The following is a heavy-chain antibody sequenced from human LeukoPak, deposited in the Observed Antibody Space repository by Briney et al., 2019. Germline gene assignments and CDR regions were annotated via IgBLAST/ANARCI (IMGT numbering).Heavy chain of an antibody. Sequence: GRSLRLSCAASGFTFSSYAMHWVRQAPGKGLEWVAVISYDGSNKYYADSVKGRFTIPRDNSKNTLYLQMNSLRAEDTAVYYCARGGRVVGATRFDYWGQGTLVTVSS. CDR1: GFTFSSYA. J-gene: IGHJ4*02. CDR2: ISYDGSNK. CDR3: ARGGRVVGATRFDY. V-gene: IGHV3-30*04. D-gene: IGHD1-26*01.